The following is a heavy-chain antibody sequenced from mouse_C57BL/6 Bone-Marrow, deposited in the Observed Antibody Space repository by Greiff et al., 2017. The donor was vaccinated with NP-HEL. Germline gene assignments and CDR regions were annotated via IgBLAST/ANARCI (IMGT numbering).Heavy chain of an antibody. D-gene: IGHD1-1*01. V-gene: IGHV1-15*01. CDR3: TRSITTVLGLDY. CDR1: GYTFTDYE. CDR2: IDPETGGT. J-gene: IGHJ2*01. Sequence: VKVVESGAELVRPGASVTLSCKASGYTFTDYEMHWVKQTPVHGLEWIGAIDPETGGTAYNQKFKGKAILTADKSSSTAYMELRSLTSEDSAVDYCTRSITTVLGLDYWGQGTTLTVSS.